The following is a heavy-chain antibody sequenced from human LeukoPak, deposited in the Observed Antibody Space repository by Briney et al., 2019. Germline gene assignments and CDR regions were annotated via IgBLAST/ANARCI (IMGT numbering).Heavy chain of an antibody. V-gene: IGHV1-2*02. J-gene: IGHJ4*02. CDR2: INANSGGT. D-gene: IGHD2-2*01. Sequence: ASVKVSCKASGYTFTGYYMHWLRQAPGQGLEWMGWINANSGGTKYAQKFQGRVTMTRDTSISTAYMEVTSLRSDDTAMYYCARDSGYCSITTCYYFDYWGQGTLVTVSS. CDR3: ARDSGYCSITTCYYFDY. CDR1: GYTFTGYY.